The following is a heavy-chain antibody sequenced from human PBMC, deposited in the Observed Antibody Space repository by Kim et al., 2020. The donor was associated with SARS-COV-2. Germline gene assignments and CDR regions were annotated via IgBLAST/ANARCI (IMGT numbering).Heavy chain of an antibody. Sequence: GASLKISCKGSGYSFTSYWIGWVRQMPGKGLEWMGIIYPGDSDTRYSPSFQGQVTISADKSISTAYLQWSSLKASDTAMYYCARRGGSSGYYHRVYNWFDPWGQGTLVTVSS. J-gene: IGHJ5*02. V-gene: IGHV5-51*01. CDR2: IYPGDSDT. D-gene: IGHD3-22*01. CDR1: GYSFTSYW. CDR3: ARRGGSSGYYHRVYNWFDP.